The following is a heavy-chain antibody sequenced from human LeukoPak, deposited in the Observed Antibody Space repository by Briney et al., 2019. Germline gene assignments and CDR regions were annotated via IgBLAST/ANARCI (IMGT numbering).Heavy chain of an antibody. CDR2: INPSGGST. V-gene: IGHV1-46*01. CDR3: AREVYYGSGSYYSPYGFDP. Sequence: GASVKVSCKASGYTFTSYYMHWVRQAPGQGLEWMGIINPSGGSTSCAQKFQGRVTMTRDTSTSTVYMELSSLRSEDTAVYYCAREVYYGSGSYYSPYGFDPWGQGTLVTVSS. J-gene: IGHJ5*02. D-gene: IGHD3-10*01. CDR1: GYTFTSYY.